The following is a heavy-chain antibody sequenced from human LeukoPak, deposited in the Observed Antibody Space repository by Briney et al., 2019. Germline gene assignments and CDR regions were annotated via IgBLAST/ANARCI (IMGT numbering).Heavy chain of an antibody. CDR2: ISWNSGSI. J-gene: IGHJ4*02. CDR3: AKDRFYDPCYDSSGLFDY. CDR1: GFTFDDYA. Sequence: GGSLRLSCAASGFTFDDYAMHWVRQAPGKGLEWVSGISWNSGSIGYADSVKGRFTISRDNAKNSLYLQMNSLRAEDTALYYCAKDRFYDPCYDSSGLFDYWGQGTLVTVSS. D-gene: IGHD3-22*01. V-gene: IGHV3-9*01.